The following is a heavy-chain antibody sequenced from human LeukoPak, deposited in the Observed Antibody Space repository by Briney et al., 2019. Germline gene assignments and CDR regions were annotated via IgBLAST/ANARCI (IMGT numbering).Heavy chain of an antibody. V-gene: IGHV3-33*06. CDR3: AKDKDYGYYMDV. CDR1: GFTFSSYG. CDR2: IWYDGSDK. Sequence: GGSLRLSCAASGFTFSSYGMHWVRQAPGKGLEWVAVIWYDGSDKYYADSVKGRFAISRDNSKNTLYLQMNSLRAEDTAVYYCAKDKDYGYYMDVWGKGTTVTVSS. J-gene: IGHJ6*03. D-gene: IGHD3-16*01.